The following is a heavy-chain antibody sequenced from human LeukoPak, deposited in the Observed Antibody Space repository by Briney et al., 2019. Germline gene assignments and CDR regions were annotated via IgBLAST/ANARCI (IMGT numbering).Heavy chain of an antibody. J-gene: IGHJ1*01. CDR1: GFTFSSYA. CDR2: ISGTGDTI. V-gene: IGHV3-23*01. Sequence: GGSLRPSCAASGFTFSSYAMIWVRQAPGKGLEWVSAISGTGDTIFYADSVKGRFTISRDNSKNTLYLQMHSLRAGDTAVYFCAKDIGNSWYRKEKYFQHWGQGTLVTVSS. CDR3: AKDIGNSWYRKEKYFQH. D-gene: IGHD6-13*01.